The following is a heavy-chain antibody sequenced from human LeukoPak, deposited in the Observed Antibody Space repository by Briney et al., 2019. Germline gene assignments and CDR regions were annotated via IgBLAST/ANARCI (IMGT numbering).Heavy chain of an antibody. CDR1: GGSFSGYC. V-gene: IGHV4-34*01. CDR3: ARQYSSGWYDWFDP. CDR2: INHSGST. Sequence: SETLSLTCAVYGGSFSGYCWSWIRQPPGKGLEWIGEINHSGSTNYNPSLKSRVTISVDTSKNQFSLKLSSVTAADTAVYYCARQYSSGWYDWFDPWGQGTLVTVSS. J-gene: IGHJ5*02. D-gene: IGHD6-19*01.